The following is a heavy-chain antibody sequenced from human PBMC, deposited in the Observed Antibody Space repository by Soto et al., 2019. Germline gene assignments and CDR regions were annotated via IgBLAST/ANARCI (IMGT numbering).Heavy chain of an antibody. V-gene: IGHV1-3*01. CDR1: GYTFTSYA. D-gene: IGHD3-16*01. J-gene: IGHJ4*02. Sequence: QVQLVQSGAEVKKPGASVKVSCKASGYTFTSYAMHWVRQAPGQRLEWMGWINAGNGNTKYSQKFQGRVTITRDTTASTAYMELSSLRSEDTAVEYCARGGFPPGLFDYWGQGTLVTVSS. CDR2: INAGNGNT. CDR3: ARGGFPPGLFDY.